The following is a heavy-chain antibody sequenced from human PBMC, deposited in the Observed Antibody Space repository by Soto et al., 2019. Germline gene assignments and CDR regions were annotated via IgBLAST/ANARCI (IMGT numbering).Heavy chain of an antibody. Sequence: QVQLVQSGAEVKKPGSSVKVSCKASGGTFSSYTISWVRQAPGQGLEWMGRIIPILGIANYAQKFQGRVTMSADXXTXTXXMELSGLRSEDTAVYYGARERYDILTGYQSSYFDYWGQGTLGTVSS. D-gene: IGHD3-9*01. CDR2: IIPILGIA. CDR3: ARERYDILTGYQSSYFDY. CDR1: GGTFSSYT. J-gene: IGHJ4*02. V-gene: IGHV1-69*08.